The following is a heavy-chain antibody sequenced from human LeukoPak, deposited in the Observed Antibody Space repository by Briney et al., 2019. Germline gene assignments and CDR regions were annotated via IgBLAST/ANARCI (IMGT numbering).Heavy chain of an antibody. D-gene: IGHD1-26*01. Sequence: ASVNVSFKASVYTFTDYYMHWVRQAPGQGREGMGWINPNSGGTNYAQKFQGRVTMTRDTSISTAYMELSRLRSDDTAVYYCVKGSLGGFVDYWGQGTLVTVSS. CDR1: VYTFTDYY. J-gene: IGHJ4*02. CDR3: VKGSLGGFVDY. V-gene: IGHV1-2*02. CDR2: INPNSGGT.